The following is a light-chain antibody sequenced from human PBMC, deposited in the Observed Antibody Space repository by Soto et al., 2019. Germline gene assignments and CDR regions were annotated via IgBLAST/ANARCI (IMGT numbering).Light chain of an antibody. CDR1: QSVSSY. CDR2: DAS. V-gene: IGKV3-11*01. J-gene: IGKJ4*01. CDR3: QQRSL. Sequence: EIVFTQSPATLSLSPVERATLSRRASQSVSSYLAWYQQKPGQAPRLLIYDASNRATGIPDRFSGSGSGTDFTLTISSLEPEDFAVYYCQQRSLFGGGTKVDIK.